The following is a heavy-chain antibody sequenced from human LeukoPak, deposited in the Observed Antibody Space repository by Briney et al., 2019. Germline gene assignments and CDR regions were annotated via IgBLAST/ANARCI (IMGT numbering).Heavy chain of an antibody. J-gene: IGHJ6*03. Sequence: SETLSLTCTVSGGSISSSSYYWGWIRQPPGKGLEWIGSIYYSGSTYYNPSLKSRVTISVDTSKNQFSLKLSSVTAADTAVYYCARRQQQLTRVDYYYYMDVWDKGTTVTVSS. CDR2: IYYSGST. CDR1: GGSISSSSYY. CDR3: ARRQQQLTRVDYYYYMDV. V-gene: IGHV4-39*07. D-gene: IGHD6-13*01.